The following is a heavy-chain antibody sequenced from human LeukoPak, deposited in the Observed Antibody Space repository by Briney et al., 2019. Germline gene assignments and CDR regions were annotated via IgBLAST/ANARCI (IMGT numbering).Heavy chain of an antibody. Sequence: SETLSLTCSVSGDSINSNYWSWIRQPPGKGLEWIGYIYYGGSTNYNPSLKSRVSMSVDTSKNQFSLNLSSVTAADTAVYHCARLLAGCPGGRCRAHFDYWGQGTLVTVSS. CDR1: GDSINSNY. J-gene: IGHJ4*02. CDR3: ARLLAGCPGGRCRAHFDY. V-gene: IGHV4-59*01. D-gene: IGHD2-15*01. CDR2: IYYGGST.